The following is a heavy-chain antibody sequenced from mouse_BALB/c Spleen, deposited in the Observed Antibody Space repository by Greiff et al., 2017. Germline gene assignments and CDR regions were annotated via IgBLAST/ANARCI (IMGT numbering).Heavy chain of an antibody. CDR3: ARSYGSSLWFAY. CDR1: GYTFTSYY. CDR2: IYPGNVNT. V-gene: IGHV1S56*01. J-gene: IGHJ3*01. D-gene: IGHD1-1*01. Sequence: QVQLKESGPELVKPGASVRISCKASGYTFTSYYIHWVKQRPGQGLEWIGWIYPGNVNTKYNEKFKGKATLTADKSSSTAYMQLSSLTSEDSAVYFCARSYGSSLWFAYWGQGTLVTVSA.